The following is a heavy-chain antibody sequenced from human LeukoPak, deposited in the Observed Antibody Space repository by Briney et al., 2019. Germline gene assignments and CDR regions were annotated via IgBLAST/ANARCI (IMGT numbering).Heavy chain of an antibody. J-gene: IGHJ3*02. CDR3: AKAIAGATLHAFDI. Sequence: PGGSLRLSCAASEFTFSNYAMSWVRQAPGKGLEWVSTISGRGDTTYYADSVKGRFTISRDNSKNTLYLQMNSLRAEDTALYYCAKAIAGATLHAFDIWGQRTMVTVSS. CDR1: EFTFSNYA. V-gene: IGHV3-23*01. D-gene: IGHD1-26*01. CDR2: ISGRGDTT.